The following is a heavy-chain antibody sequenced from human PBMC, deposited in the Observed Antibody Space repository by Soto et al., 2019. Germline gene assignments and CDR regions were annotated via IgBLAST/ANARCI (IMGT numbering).Heavy chain of an antibody. CDR2: INHSGST. D-gene: IGHD6-13*01. CDR3: ARAYSSSWYFWFDP. J-gene: IGHJ5*02. CDR1: AGSISSTNW. Sequence: SETLSLTCAVSAGSISSTNWWAWVRQSPGKGLEWIGEINHSGSTNYNPSLKSRVTISVDTSKNQFSLKLSSVTAADTAVYYCARAYSSSWYFWFDPWGQGTLVTVSS. V-gene: IGHV4-4*02.